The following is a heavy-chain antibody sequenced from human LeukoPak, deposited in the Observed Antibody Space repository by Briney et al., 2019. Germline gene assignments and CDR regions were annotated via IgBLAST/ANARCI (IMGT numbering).Heavy chain of an antibody. Sequence: GSVKVSCKASGYTFTNYDINWVRQAAGQGLEWMGWMNPNSGNTGYAQKFQGRVTMTRNTAINTAYMELSSLTSDDTAVYYCAGEPFPPSSGYNSWGQGTLVAVSS. CDR1: GYTFTNYD. CDR3: AGEPFPPSSGYNS. V-gene: IGHV1-8*01. CDR2: MNPNSGNT. D-gene: IGHD1-1*01. J-gene: IGHJ4*02.